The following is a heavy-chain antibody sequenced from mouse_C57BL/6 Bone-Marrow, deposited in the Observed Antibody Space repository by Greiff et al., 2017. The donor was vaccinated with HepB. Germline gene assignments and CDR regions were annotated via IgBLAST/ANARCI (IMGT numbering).Heavy chain of an antibody. J-gene: IGHJ4*01. CDR2: IYPRSGNT. V-gene: IGHV1-81*01. CDR3: APLLWYPIDS. Sequence: QVQLQQSGAELARPGASVKLSCKASGYTFTSYGMSWVKQRTGQGLEWIGEIYPRSGNTYYNEKFKGKATLTADKSSSTAYMELRSLTYEDSAVYFCAPLLWYPIDSWGQGTSVTVSS. CDR1: GYTFTSYG. D-gene: IGHD2-1*01.